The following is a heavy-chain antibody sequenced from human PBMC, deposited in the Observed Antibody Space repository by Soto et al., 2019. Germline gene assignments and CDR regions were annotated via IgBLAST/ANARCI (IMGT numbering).Heavy chain of an antibody. D-gene: IGHD3-10*01. CDR2: ISAYNGNT. Sequence: GASVKVSCKASGYTFTSYGISWVRQAPGQGLEWMGWISAYNGNTNYAQKPQGRVTMTTDTSTSTAYMELRSLRSDDTAVYYCASGWFGEFVYYFDYWGQGTLVTVSS. V-gene: IGHV1-18*01. J-gene: IGHJ4*02. CDR3: ASGWFGEFVYYFDY. CDR1: GYTFTSYG.